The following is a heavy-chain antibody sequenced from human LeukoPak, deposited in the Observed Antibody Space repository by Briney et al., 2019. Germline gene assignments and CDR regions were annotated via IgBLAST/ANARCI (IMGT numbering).Heavy chain of an antibody. CDR2: MNPNSGNT. CDR1: GYTFTSYD. Sequence: GASVKVSCKASGYTFTSYDINWVRQATGQGLEWMGWMNPNSGNTGYAQKFQGRVTMTRNTSISTAYMELSSLRSEDTAVYYCARARWCSSSWYSRFSYNWFDPWGQGTLVTVSS. D-gene: IGHD6-13*01. CDR3: ARARWCSSSWYSRFSYNWFDP. J-gene: IGHJ5*02. V-gene: IGHV1-8*01.